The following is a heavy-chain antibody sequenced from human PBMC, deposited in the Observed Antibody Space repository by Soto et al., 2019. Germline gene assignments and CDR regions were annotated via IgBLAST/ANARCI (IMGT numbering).Heavy chain of an antibody. D-gene: IGHD3-22*01. J-gene: IGHJ5*02. Sequence: ASVKVSCKASGYIFTSYYIHWVRQAPGQGLEWMGLINPSGGTTNYAQKFQGRVTMTRDTSTSTVYMELSSLRSEDTAVYYCAEVRRRTMIANKWSDPWGQGTLVTVSS. CDR2: INPSGGTT. CDR1: GYIFTSYY. V-gene: IGHV1-46*01. CDR3: AEVRRRTMIANKWSDP.